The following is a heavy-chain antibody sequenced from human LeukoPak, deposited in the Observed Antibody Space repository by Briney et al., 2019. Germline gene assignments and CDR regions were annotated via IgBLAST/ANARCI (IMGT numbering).Heavy chain of an antibody. D-gene: IGHD3-22*01. CDR2: VYNSGIT. V-gene: IGHV4-59*02. CDR1: GASVIDYY. J-gene: IGHJ4*02. Sequence: SETLSLTCTVSGASVIDYYCNWIRQPPGKGLEWIGYVYNSGITNYNPSLRSRVTISVDTSKKQYSLKLNSVTAADTAVYYCARVRLSSGYSNWGQGTLVTVSS. CDR3: ARVRLSSGYSN.